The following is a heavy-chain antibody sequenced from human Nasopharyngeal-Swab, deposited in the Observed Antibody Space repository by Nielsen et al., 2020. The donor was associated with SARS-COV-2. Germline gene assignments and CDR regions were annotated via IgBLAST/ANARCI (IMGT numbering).Heavy chain of an antibody. J-gene: IGHJ4*02. CDR3: VKDWRYGGGY. D-gene: IGHD4/OR15-4a*01. V-gene: IGHV3-23*01. Sequence: GESLKISCAASGFTFSSYAMSRVRQAPGKGLEWVSTISGSSGSMHYADSVKGRFTISRDNSKNTLYLQMNSLRADDTAVYLCVKDWRYGGGYWGQGTLVTVSS. CDR1: GFTFSSYA. CDR2: ISGSSGSM.